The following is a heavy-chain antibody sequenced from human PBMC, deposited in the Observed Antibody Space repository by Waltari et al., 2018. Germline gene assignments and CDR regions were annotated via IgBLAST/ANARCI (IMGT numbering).Heavy chain of an antibody. CDR3: TRGLLAAAGPRFGY. J-gene: IGHJ4*02. Sequence: QVQLQQWGAGLLKPSETLSLTCAVYGGSFSGYYWSWIRQPPGKGLEWIGENNHSGGTNYNPSLKIRVTISVDTSKNQFSLKLSSVTAADTSVYYCTRGLLAAAGPRFGYWGQGTLVTVSS. CDR1: GGSFSGYY. CDR2: NNHSGGT. D-gene: IGHD6-13*01. V-gene: IGHV4-34*01.